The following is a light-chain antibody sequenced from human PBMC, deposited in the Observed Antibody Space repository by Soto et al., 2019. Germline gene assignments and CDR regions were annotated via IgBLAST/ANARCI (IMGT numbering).Light chain of an antibody. CDR3: QQLNSYPRT. V-gene: IGKV1-9*01. J-gene: IGKJ1*01. CDR1: QGIRSF. Sequence: DIQLTQSPSFLSASVGDRVTITCLASQGIRSFLAWYQQKPGKAPKLLIYAASTLQSGVPSRFSGSGSGTEFALTISSLQPEDFATYYCQQLNSYPRTFGQGTKVEIK. CDR2: AAS.